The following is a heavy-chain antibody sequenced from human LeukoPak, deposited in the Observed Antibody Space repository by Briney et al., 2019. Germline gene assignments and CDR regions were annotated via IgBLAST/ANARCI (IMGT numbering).Heavy chain of an antibody. D-gene: IGHD3-10*01. CDR3: AKVAKYYYGSETYYFFEH. V-gene: IGHV3-11*04. Sequence: PGGSLRLSCAASGFTFSDYYMSWIRQAPGKGLEWVSYISSSGSTIYYADSVKGRFTISSDNAKNSLYLQMNSLRVEDTAVYYCAKVAKYYYGSETYYFFEHWGQGTPVTASS. J-gene: IGHJ4*02. CDR1: GFTFSDYY. CDR2: ISSSGSTI.